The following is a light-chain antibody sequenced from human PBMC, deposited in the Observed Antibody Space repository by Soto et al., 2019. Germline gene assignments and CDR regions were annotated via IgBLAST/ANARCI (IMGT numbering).Light chain of an antibody. CDR3: SSFAGSNVV. CDR2: EVS. V-gene: IGLV2-8*01. CDR1: SSDVGGYNY. Sequence: QSALTQPPSASGSPGQSVTISCTGTSSDVGGYNYVSWYQQHPGKAPKLMISEVSKRPSGVPDRFSGSKSGNTASLTVSGLQAEEEADYYCSSFAGSNVVFGGGTKVTAL. J-gene: IGLJ2*01.